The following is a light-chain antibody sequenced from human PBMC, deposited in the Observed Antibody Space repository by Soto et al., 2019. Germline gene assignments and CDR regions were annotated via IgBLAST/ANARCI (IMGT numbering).Light chain of an antibody. CDR3: QQYGYEPLT. CDR1: QSIRSNY. CDR2: GSS. J-gene: IGKJ4*01. V-gene: IGKV3-20*01. Sequence: EIVLTQSPGTLSLSPGQRATLSCRASQSIRSNYVAWYQQKPGQAPSLLIFGSSSTATGIPDRFSASGSGTEFTLTNSRLEPEDFAVYYCQQYGYEPLTFGGGTKVEI.